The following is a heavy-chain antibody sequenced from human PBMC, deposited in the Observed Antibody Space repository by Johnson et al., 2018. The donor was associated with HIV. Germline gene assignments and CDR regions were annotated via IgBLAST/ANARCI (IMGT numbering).Heavy chain of an antibody. D-gene: IGHD6-13*01. CDR1: GFTFSSYG. CDR3: AKSERAAAVPDAFDI. V-gene: IGHV3-30*02. Sequence: QVQLVESGGVVVQPGGSLRLSCAASGFTFSSYGMHWVRQAPGKGLEWVAFIRYDGSNKYYADSVKGRFTISRDNSKNTLYLQMNSLRAEDTAVYYCAKSERAAAVPDAFDIWGQGTMVTVSS. CDR2: IRYDGSNK. J-gene: IGHJ3*02.